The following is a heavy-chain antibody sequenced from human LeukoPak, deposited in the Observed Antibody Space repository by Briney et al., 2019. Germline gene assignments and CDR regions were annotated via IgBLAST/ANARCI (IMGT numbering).Heavy chain of an antibody. Sequence: GESPKISCKDSGYNFTTYWIGLVRHMPGKGLEWMGIIFPADSDTRYSPSFQRPVTTSADNSISTAYLQWSSRKASDTAMYYCARQYYYDSSGSPLGYWGQGTLVTVSS. J-gene: IGHJ4*02. V-gene: IGHV5-51*01. CDR1: GYNFTTYW. D-gene: IGHD3-22*01. CDR3: ARQYYYDSSGSPLGY. CDR2: IFPADSDT.